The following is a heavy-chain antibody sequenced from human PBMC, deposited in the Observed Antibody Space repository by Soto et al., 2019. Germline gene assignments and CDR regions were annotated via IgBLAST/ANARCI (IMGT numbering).Heavy chain of an antibody. CDR2: IWYDGSNK. J-gene: IGHJ4*02. D-gene: IGHD3-22*01. Sequence: PGGSLRLSCAASGFTFSSYGMHWVRQAPGKGLEWVAVIWYDGSNKYFADSVKGRFTISRDNSNNTLYLQMNSLRAEDTVVYYCARDHFPRSSGYFDFWGQGTLVTVSS. V-gene: IGHV3-33*01. CDR1: GFTFSSYG. CDR3: ARDHFPRSSGYFDF.